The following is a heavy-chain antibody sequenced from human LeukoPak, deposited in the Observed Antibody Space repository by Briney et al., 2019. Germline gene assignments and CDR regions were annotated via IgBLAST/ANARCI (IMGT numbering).Heavy chain of an antibody. V-gene: IGHV3-74*01. Sequence: GSLRLSCAASGFTFSSYWMHWVRQAPGKGLVWVSRINSDGSSTAYAGSVKGRFTISRDNAKNTLYLQMNSLTDEDTAVYYCASPTGSYGSRIDYWGQGTLVTVSS. CDR3: ASPTGSYGSRIDY. D-gene: IGHD1-26*01. CDR2: INSDGSST. CDR1: GFTFSSYW. J-gene: IGHJ4*02.